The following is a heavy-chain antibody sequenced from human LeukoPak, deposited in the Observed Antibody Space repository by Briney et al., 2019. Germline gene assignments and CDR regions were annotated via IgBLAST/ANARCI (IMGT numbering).Heavy chain of an antibody. CDR1: GGTFSSYA. V-gene: IGHV1-69*05. Sequence: SVKVSCKASGGTFSSYAISWERQAPGQGLEWMGGIIPIFGTANYAQKFQGRVTITTDESTSTAYMELSSLRSEDTAVYYCARGHSSSWYPNNWFDPWGQGTLVTVSS. J-gene: IGHJ5*02. CDR2: IIPIFGTA. D-gene: IGHD6-13*01. CDR3: ARGHSSSWYPNNWFDP.